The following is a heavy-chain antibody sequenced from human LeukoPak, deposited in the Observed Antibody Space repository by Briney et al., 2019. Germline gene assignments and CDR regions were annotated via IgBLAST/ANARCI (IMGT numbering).Heavy chain of an antibody. D-gene: IGHD2-15*01. CDR3: ARALYCSGGSCYSGEYGH. CDR2: INPNSGGT. V-gene: IGHV1-2*02. Sequence: ASVKVSCKASGYNFTGYYMHWVRQAPGQGLEWMGWINPNSGGTNYAQKFQGRVTMTRDTSISTAYMAVSRLRSDDTAVYYCARALYCSGGSCYSGEYGHWGQGTLVTVSS. CDR1: GYNFTGYY. J-gene: IGHJ4*02.